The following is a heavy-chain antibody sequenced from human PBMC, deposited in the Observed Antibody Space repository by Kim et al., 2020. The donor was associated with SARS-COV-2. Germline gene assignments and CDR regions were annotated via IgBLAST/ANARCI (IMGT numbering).Heavy chain of an antibody. CDR3: ARQYCSGGSCYQNWFDP. CDR1: GGSISSYY. D-gene: IGHD2-15*01. V-gene: IGHV4-59*01. CDR2: IYYSGST. Sequence: SETLSLTCTVSGGSISSYYWSWIRQPPGKGLEWIGYIYYSGSTNYNPSLKSRVTISVDTSKNQFSLKLSSVTAADTAVYYCARQYCSGGSCYQNWFDPWGQGTLVTVSS. J-gene: IGHJ5*02.